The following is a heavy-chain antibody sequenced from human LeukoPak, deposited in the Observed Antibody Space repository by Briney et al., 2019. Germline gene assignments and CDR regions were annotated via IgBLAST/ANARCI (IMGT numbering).Heavy chain of an antibody. CDR3: AKGPYYYDSSGYTYAFDI. Sequence: ASVKVSCKVSGYTLTELSMHWVRQAPGKGLEWMGGFDPEDGETIYAQKFQGRVTMTEDTSTDTAYMELSSLRSEDTAVYYCAKGPYYYDSSGYTYAFDIWGQGTMVTVSS. CDR2: FDPEDGET. CDR1: GYTLTELS. D-gene: IGHD3-22*01. V-gene: IGHV1-24*01. J-gene: IGHJ3*02.